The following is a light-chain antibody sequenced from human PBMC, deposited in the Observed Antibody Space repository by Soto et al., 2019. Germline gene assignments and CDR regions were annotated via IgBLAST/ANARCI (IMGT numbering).Light chain of an antibody. CDR2: KAS. CDR1: QSISSW. J-gene: IGKJ1*01. Sequence: DIRMTQSLSTLSASVGDRVTITCRASQSISSWLAWYQQKPGKAPKLLIYKASSLESGVPTRFSGSGSGTEFTLTISSLQPDDFATYYCQQYNSYWTFGQGTKVEIK. V-gene: IGKV1-5*03. CDR3: QQYNSYWT.